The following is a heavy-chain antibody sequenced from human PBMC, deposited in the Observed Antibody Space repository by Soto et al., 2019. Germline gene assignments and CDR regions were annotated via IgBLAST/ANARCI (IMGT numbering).Heavy chain of an antibody. CDR1: GGSISSYY. CDR2: IYYSGST. V-gene: IGHV4-59*01. J-gene: IGHJ4*02. CDR3: ARLKYYYDSSGYSRAFDY. Sequence: LSLTCTVSGGSISSYYWSWIRQPPGKGLEWIGYIYYSGSTNYNPSLKSRVTISVDTSKNQFSLKLSSVTAADTAVYYCARLKYYYDSSGYSRAFDYWGQGTLVTVSS. D-gene: IGHD3-22*01.